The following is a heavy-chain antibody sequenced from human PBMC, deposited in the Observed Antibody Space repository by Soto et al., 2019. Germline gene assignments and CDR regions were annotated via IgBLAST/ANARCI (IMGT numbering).Heavy chain of an antibody. J-gene: IGHJ4*02. CDR2: ISSSSSTI. CDR1: GFTFSSYS. D-gene: IGHD3-22*01. Sequence: GESLKISCAASGFTFSSYSMNWVRQAPGKGLEWVSYISSSSSTIYYADSVKGRFTISRDNAKNSLYLQMNSLRDEDTAVYYCARDGRDSSGYYWSVYFDYWGQGTLVTVSS. V-gene: IGHV3-48*02. CDR3: ARDGRDSSGYYWSVYFDY.